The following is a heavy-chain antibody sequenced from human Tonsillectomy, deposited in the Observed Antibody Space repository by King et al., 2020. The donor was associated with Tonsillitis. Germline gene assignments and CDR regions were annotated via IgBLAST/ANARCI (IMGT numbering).Heavy chain of an antibody. CDR2: VGGSGGGT. D-gene: IGHD3-3*01. CDR3: AKDFLPKWSLGNAFHI. Sequence: VQLVESGGGLVQPGGSLRLSCAASGFTFSTYAMSWVRQAPGKGLEWVSGVGGSGGGTHYADFVKGRFTISRDNSKNTLYLEMNSLRAEDTAVYYCAKDFLPKWSLGNAFHIWGQGTMVTVSS. V-gene: IGHV3-23*04. J-gene: IGHJ3*02. CDR1: GFTFSTYA.